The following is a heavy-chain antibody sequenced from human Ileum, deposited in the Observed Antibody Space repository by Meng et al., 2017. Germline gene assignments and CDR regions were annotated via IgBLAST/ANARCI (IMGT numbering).Heavy chain of an antibody. J-gene: IGHJ4*02. CDR2: INTDGSST. CDR3: AKDIHWGTSDY. V-gene: IGHV3-74*03. D-gene: IGHD7-27*01. Sequence: GESLKISCAASGFTFTSYWMHWVRQAPGKGLVWVSCINTDGSSTKYEDFVKGRFTISRDNTKNTLYLQMNSLGAEDTAVYYCAKDIHWGTSDYWGQGTLVTVSS. CDR1: GFTFTSYW.